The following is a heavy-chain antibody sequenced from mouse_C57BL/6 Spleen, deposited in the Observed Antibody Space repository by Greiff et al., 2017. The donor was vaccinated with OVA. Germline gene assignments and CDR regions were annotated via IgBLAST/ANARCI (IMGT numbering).Heavy chain of an antibody. J-gene: IGHJ3*01. V-gene: IGHV5-4*01. CDR2: ISDGGSYT. Sequence: EVKVEESGGGLVKPGGSLKLSCAASGFTFSSYAMSWVRQTPEKRLEWVATISDGGSYTYYPDNVKGRFTISRDNAKNNLYLQMSHLKSEDTAMYYCARDEGNLFAYWGQGTLVTVSA. CDR1: GFTFSSYA. D-gene: IGHD2-1*01. CDR3: ARDEGNLFAY.